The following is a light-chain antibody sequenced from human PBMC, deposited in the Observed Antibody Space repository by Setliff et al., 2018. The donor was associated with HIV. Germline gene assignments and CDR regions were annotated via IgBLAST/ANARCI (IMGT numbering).Light chain of an antibody. CDR2: EGS. J-gene: IGLJ1*01. CDR3: CSYVAGSHYV. CDR1: SSDVGSYHL. V-gene: IGLV2-23*01. Sequence: QSALAQPASVSGSPGQSITISCTGTSSDVGSYHLVSWYQHHPGKAPKLMIYEGSQRPSGVSTRFSGSTSGDTASLTIAGLQAEDEADYYCCSYVAGSHYVFGTGTKVTVL.